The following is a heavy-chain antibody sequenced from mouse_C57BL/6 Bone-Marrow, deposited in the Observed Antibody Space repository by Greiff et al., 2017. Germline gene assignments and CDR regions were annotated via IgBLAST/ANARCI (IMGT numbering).Heavy chain of an antibody. CDR2: IRSKSNNYAT. J-gene: IGHJ3*01. CDR3: VRHSSGYAY. CDR1: GFSFNTYA. Sequence: EVHLVESGGGLVQPKGSLKLSCAASGFSFNTYAMNWVRQAPGKGLEWVARIRSKSNNYATYYADSVKDRFTISRDDSESMLYLQMNNLKTEDTAMYYCVRHSSGYAYWGQGTLVTVSA. V-gene: IGHV10-1*01. D-gene: IGHD3-2*02.